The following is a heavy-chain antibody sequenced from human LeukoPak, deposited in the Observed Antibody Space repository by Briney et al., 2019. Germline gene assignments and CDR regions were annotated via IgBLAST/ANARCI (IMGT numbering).Heavy chain of an antibody. CDR3: ASGNQGNWFEY. J-gene: IGHJ4*02. CDR1: GFSLSRHW. Sequence: PGGSLRLSCVASGFSLSRHWMHWLRLAPGKGLVWVSRISTDGGSTAYADSVRGRFTISRDNARNTLYLQMTSLRAEDTAVYYCASGNQGNWFEYWGKGALVTVSS. V-gene: IGHV3-74*01. CDR2: ISTDGGST. D-gene: IGHD4-23*01.